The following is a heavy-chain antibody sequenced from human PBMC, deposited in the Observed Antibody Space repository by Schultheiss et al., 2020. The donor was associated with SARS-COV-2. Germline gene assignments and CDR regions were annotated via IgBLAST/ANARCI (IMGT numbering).Heavy chain of an antibody. V-gene: IGHV1-2*02. D-gene: IGHD1-26*01. CDR3: ARDPSPFLGELLVSGFDY. CDR2: INPNSGGT. J-gene: IGHJ4*02. CDR1: GYTFTGYY. Sequence: ASVKVSCKASGYTFTGYYMHWVRQAPGQGLEWMGWINPNSGGTNYAQKFQGRVTMTRDTSISTAYMELSRLRSDDTAVYYCARDPSPFLGELLVSGFDYWGQGTLVTVSS.